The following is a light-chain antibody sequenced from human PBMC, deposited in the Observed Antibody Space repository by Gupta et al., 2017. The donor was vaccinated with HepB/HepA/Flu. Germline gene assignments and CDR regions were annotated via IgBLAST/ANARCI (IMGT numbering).Light chain of an antibody. CDR1: QSISSY. CDR3: QQCDSTPRT. J-gene: IGKJ1*01. V-gene: IGKV1-39*01. Sequence: DIQMTQSPSSLSASVGDRVTITCRASQSISSYLNWYQQKAGKAPKVLIYDASTLQSGVPSRFSGSGSGTDFTLTISRLQPEDFATYYCQQCDSTPRTFGQGTKVEIK. CDR2: DAS.